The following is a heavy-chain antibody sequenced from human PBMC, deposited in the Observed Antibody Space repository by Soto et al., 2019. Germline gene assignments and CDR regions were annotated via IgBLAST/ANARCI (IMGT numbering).Heavy chain of an antibody. CDR2: ISSRDLSI. CDR3: ARVSATGWHVNGRDYFDH. J-gene: IGHJ4*02. Sequence: PGGSLRLSCAASGFTFSRYAMSWIRQAAGRGLGWVAPISSRDLSIYYADSVKGRFTISRDNAKNSLFLDMSSLRAADTAVYYCARVSATGWHVNGRDYFDHWRQGTLVTVSS. V-gene: IGHV3-48*03. D-gene: IGHD6-19*01. CDR1: GFTFSRYA.